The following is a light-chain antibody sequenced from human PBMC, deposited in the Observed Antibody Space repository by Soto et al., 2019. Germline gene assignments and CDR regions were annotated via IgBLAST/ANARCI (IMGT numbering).Light chain of an antibody. Sequence: EIVLTQAPGTLSLSPGERATLSCRASQSVSNRFFAWYQQKPGQAPRLLIYGATSRATGIPDRFSGSGSGTDFTLTISRLEPEDFAVYYCQQYGSTPVTFGQGTKVEIK. CDR1: QSVSNRF. CDR2: GAT. V-gene: IGKV3-20*01. CDR3: QQYGSTPVT. J-gene: IGKJ1*01.